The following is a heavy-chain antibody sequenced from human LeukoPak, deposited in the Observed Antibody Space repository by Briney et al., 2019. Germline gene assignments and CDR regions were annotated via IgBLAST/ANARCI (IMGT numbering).Heavy chain of an antibody. CDR2: ISAYNGNT. CDR3: ARGRPITMVRGVIPDYYYYYMDV. CDR1: GYTFTSYG. J-gene: IGHJ6*03. Sequence: GASVKVSCKASGYTFTSYGISWVRQAPGQGLEWMGWISAYNGNTNYAQKFQGRVTMTRDMSTSTVYMELSSLRSEDTAVYYCARGRPITMVRGVIPDYYYYYMDVWGKGTTVTVSS. V-gene: IGHV1-18*01. D-gene: IGHD3-10*01.